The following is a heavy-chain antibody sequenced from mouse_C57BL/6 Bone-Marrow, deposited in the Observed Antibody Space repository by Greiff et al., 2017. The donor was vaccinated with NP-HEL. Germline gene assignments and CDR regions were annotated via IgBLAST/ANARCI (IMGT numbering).Heavy chain of an antibody. CDR3: ALYYYGSSFAY. CDR2: IYPRSGNT. D-gene: IGHD1-1*01. CDR1: GYTFTSYG. J-gene: IGHJ3*01. V-gene: IGHV1-81*01. Sequence: QVQLKESGAELARPGASVKLSCKASGYTFTSYGISWVKQRTGQGLEWIGEIYPRSGNTYYNEKFKGKATLTADKSSSTAYMELRSLTSEDSAVYFCALYYYGSSFAYWGQGTLVTVSA.